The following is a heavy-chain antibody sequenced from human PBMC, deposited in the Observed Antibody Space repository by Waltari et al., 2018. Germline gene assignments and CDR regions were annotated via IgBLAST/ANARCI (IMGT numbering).Heavy chain of an antibody. V-gene: IGHV1-69*08. CDR2: SVPSFGTA. J-gene: IGHJ4*02. CDR1: GDTFSRYA. D-gene: IGHD5-18*01. CDR3: ARVGYSYGGLDY. Sequence: QVQLVQSGAEVKKPGSSVKVSCKASGDTFSRYAISWVRQAPGQGLEWMGTSVPSFGTANYARKFQGRVTLTADKSTSTAYMELNSLTFEDTAVYYCARVGYSYGGLDYWGQGTLVTVSS.